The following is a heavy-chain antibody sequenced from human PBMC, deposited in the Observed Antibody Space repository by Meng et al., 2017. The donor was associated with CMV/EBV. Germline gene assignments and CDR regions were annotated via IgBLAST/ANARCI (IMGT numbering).Heavy chain of an antibody. D-gene: IGHD2-2*01. V-gene: IGHV1-2*02. CDR2: INPNSGGT. J-gene: IGHJ4*02. CDR3: ARDSEGKLLSELRY. Sequence: QVSLCQAVVEVNKPGASVKVSCKASGYTFTGYYMDRVRQAPGQGLEWMGWINPNSGGTNYAQKFQGRVTMTRDTSISTAYMELSRLRSDDTAVYYCARDSEGKLLSELRYWGQGTLVTVSS. CDR1: GYTFTGYY.